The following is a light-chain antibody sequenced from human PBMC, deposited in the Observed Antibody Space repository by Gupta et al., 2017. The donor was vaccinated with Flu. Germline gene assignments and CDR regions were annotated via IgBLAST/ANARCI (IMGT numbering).Light chain of an antibody. CDR2: GVS. CDR1: SRDIGEYDH. J-gene: IGLJ3*02. Sequence: TISCAGSSRDIGEYDHVSWYQQHPGKAPKLIIFGVSDRPSGVSDRFSGSKSDTTASLTIAGLQAEDEADYYCTSYTPRTPLGLFGGGTKLTVL. V-gene: IGLV2-14*04. CDR3: TSYTPRTPLGL.